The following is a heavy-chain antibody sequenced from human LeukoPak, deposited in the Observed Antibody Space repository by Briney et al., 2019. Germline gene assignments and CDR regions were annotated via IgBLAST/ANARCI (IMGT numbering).Heavy chain of an antibody. CDR3: ARPSCSSTSCPLGY. V-gene: IGHV1-69*13. CDR1: GGTFSNYA. D-gene: IGHD2-2*01. CDR2: IIPIFGTA. J-gene: IGHJ4*02. Sequence: SVKVSCKASGGTFSNYAIGWVRQAPGQGLEWMGGIIPIFGTANYAQKFQGRVTITADESTSTAYMELSSLRSEDTAVYYCARPSCSSTSCPLGYWGQGTLVTVSS.